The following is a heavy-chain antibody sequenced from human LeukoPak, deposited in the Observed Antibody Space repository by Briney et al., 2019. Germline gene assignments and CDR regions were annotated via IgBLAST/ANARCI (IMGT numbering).Heavy chain of an antibody. CDR2: MHQSGTT. CDR3: SREQYIIGGSGWFGMDV. V-gene: IGHV4-59*12. D-gene: IGHD6-19*01. Sequence: PSETLSLTCSVSGRSLSTYYWTWTRQPPGKGVEWIGYMHQSGTTEFNPSHKSRVTMSLDTSRNQFSLRMSTVTAADTAVYYCSREQYIIGGSGWFGMDVWGHGTTVTVSS. CDR1: GRSLSTYY. J-gene: IGHJ6*02.